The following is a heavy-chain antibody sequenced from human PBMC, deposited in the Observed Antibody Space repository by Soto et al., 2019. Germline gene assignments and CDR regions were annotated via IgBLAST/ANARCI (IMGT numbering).Heavy chain of an antibody. CDR3: AKNYGGNSWFDP. CDR2: IIPIFGTA. Sequence: VASVKVSCKASGGTFSSYAISWVRQAPGQGLEWMGGIIPIFGTANYAQKFQGRVTITADESTSTAYMELSSLRSEDTAVYYCAKNYGGNSWFDPWGQGTLVTVSS. CDR1: GGTFSSYA. V-gene: IGHV1-69*13. D-gene: IGHD4-17*01. J-gene: IGHJ5*02.